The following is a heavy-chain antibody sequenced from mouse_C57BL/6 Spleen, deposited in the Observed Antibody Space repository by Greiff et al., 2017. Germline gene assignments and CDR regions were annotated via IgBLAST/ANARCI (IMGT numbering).Heavy chain of an antibody. Sequence: VHVKQSGPELVKPGASVKISCKASGYSFTDYNMNWVKQSNGKSLEWIGVINPNYGTTSYNQKFKGKATLTVDQSSSTAYMQLNSLTSEDSAVYYGASSSSYYFDYWGQGTTLTVSS. CDR3: ASSSSYYFDY. CDR2: INPNYGTT. J-gene: IGHJ2*01. CDR1: GYSFTDYN. D-gene: IGHD1-1*01. V-gene: IGHV1-39*01.